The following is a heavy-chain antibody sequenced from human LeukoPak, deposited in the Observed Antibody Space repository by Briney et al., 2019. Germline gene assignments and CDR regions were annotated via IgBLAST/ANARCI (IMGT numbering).Heavy chain of an antibody. J-gene: IGHJ4*02. V-gene: IGHV4-34*01. CDR1: GGSFSGYY. D-gene: IGHD3-22*01. CDR3: AREGSSGTDY. CDR2: INHSGST. Sequence: SETLSLTCAVYGGSFSGYYWSWIRQPPGKGLEWIGEINHSGSTNYNPSHKSRVTISVDTSKNQFSLKLSSVTAADTAVYCCAREGSSGTDYWGQGTLVTVSS.